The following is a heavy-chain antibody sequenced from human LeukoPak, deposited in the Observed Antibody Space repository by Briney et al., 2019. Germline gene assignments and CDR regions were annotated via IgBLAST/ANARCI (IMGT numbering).Heavy chain of an antibody. Sequence: ASVKVSCKASGYTFTSYYMHWVRQAPGQGLEWMGIINPSGGSTSYAQKFQGRVTMTRDTSTSTVYMELSSLRSEDTAVYYCARNWRAYDSSGYFYYWGQGTLATVSS. D-gene: IGHD3-22*01. J-gene: IGHJ4*02. CDR3: ARNWRAYDSSGYFYY. CDR2: INPSGGST. CDR1: GYTFTSYY. V-gene: IGHV1-46*01.